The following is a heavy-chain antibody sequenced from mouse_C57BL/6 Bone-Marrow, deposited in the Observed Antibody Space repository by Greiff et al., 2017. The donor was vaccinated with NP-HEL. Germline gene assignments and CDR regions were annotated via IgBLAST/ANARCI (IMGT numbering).Heavy chain of an antibody. CDR3: ARNLYYGSSSY. CDR2: IYPRSGNT. V-gene: IGHV1-81*01. CDR1: GYTFTSYG. D-gene: IGHD1-1*01. J-gene: IGHJ3*01. Sequence: QVQLKQSGAELARPGASVKLSCKASGYTFTSYGISWVKQRTGQGLEWIGEIYPRSGNTYYNEKFKGKATLTADKSSSTAYMELRSLTSEDSAVYFCARNLYYGSSSYWGQGTLVTVSA.